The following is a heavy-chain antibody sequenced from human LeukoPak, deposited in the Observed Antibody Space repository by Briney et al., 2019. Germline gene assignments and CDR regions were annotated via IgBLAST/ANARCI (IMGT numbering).Heavy chain of an antibody. Sequence: ASVKVSCKASGYTFTGYYMHWVRPAPGQGLAWMGWINPNSGGTNYAQKFQGRVTMTRDTSISTAYMELSRLRSDDTAVYYCARDMYCSSTSCYSWFDPWGQGTLVTVSS. D-gene: IGHD2-2*02. CDR2: INPNSGGT. J-gene: IGHJ5*02. CDR1: GYTFTGYY. CDR3: ARDMYCSSTSCYSWFDP. V-gene: IGHV1-2*02.